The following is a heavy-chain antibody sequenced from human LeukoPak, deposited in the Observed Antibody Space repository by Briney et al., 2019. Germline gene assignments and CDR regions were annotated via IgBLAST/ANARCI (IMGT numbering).Heavy chain of an antibody. D-gene: IGHD6-19*01. V-gene: IGHV1-2*02. CDR1: GYMFTGYY. CDR2: INPNSGGT. CDR3: ARVVAVSGTPVYYMDV. Sequence: ASVKVSCKASGYMFTGYYMHWVRQAPGQGLEGMGWINPNSGGTNYAQKFQGRATMTRDTSISTAYMDLNRLRSDDTAVYYCARVVAVSGTPVYYMDVWGKGTTVTVSS. J-gene: IGHJ6*03.